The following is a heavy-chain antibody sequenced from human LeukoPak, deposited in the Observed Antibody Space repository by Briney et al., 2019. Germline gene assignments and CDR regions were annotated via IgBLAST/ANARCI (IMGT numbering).Heavy chain of an antibody. V-gene: IGHV3-21*01. CDR2: ISSSSSYI. CDR3: ARDGVGYCSGGSCYSDY. Sequence: RGSLRLSCAASGFTFSSYSMNWVRQAPGKGLEWVSSISSSSSYIYYADSVKGRFTISRDNAKNSLYLQMNSLRAEDTAVYYCARDGVGYCSGGSCYSDYWGQGTLVTVSS. CDR1: GFTFSSYS. J-gene: IGHJ4*02. D-gene: IGHD2-15*01.